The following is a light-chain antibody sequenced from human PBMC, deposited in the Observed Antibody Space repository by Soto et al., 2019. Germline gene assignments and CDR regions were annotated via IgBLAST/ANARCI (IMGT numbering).Light chain of an antibody. CDR3: HQYGSSPPYT. J-gene: IGKJ2*01. Sequence: EVVLTQSPGTLSLSPGESATLSCRASQSVSNNYFAWYQQKPGQAPRLLIFGSSDEATGIPDRFSGSGSGTDFTLTISRLEPEDFAVYYCHQYGSSPPYTFGQGTKLEIK. CDR2: GSS. CDR1: QSVSNNY. V-gene: IGKV3-20*01.